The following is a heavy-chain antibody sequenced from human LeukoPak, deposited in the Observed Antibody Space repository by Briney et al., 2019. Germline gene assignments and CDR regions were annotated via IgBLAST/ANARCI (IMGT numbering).Heavy chain of an antibody. CDR3: ARGNYYYDSSGEDAFDI. V-gene: IGHV4-59*01. CDR2: IYYSGST. CDR1: GGSISSYY. J-gene: IGHJ3*02. D-gene: IGHD3-22*01. Sequence: SETLSLTCTVSGGSISSYYWSWIRQPPGKGLEWIGYIYYSGSTNYNPSLKSRVTISVDTSKNQFSLKLSSVTAADTAVYYCARGNYYYDSSGEDAFDIWGQGTMVTVSS.